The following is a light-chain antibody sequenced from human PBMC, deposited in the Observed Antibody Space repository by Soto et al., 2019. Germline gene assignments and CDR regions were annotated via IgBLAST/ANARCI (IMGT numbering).Light chain of an antibody. CDR3: QQYHNWPPMYT. Sequence: EIVMTQSPATLSVSPGERATLSCRATESININLAWYQQESGQAPRLLIYGASTRATGIPARFTGSGSGTEFTLTISSLQAEDFAIYYCQQYHNWPPMYTFGQGTKLEIK. CDR2: GAS. J-gene: IGKJ2*01. V-gene: IGKV3-15*01. CDR1: ESININ.